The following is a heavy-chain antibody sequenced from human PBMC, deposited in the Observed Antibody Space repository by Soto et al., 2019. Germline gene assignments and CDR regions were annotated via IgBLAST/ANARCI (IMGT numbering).Heavy chain of an antibody. J-gene: IGHJ4*02. V-gene: IGHV1-2*04. Sequence: QVQLVQSGAEVKKPGASVKVSCKASGYTFTGYYMHWVGQAPGQVLEWMGWINPNSGGTNYAQKFQGWVTMTRDTSISTAYVELTTLRSDDTAVYYCARGGGYSPNRDYWGQGTLVTVSS. CDR1: GYTFTGYY. CDR2: INPNSGGT. D-gene: IGHD3-10*01. CDR3: ARGGGYSPNRDY.